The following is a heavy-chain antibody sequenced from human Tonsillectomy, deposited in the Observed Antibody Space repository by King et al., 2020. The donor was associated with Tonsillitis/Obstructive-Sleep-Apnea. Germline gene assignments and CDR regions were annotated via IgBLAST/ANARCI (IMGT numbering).Heavy chain of an antibody. V-gene: IGHV3-11*06. CDR3: ARDRYCSSTSCYMGHWFDP. CDR1: GFTFSDYY. Sequence: VQLVESGGGLVKPGGSLRLSCAASGFTFSDYYMSWIRQAPGKGLEWVSYISSSSSYTNYADSVKGRFTISRDNAKNSLYLQMNSLRAEDTAVYYCARDRYCSSTSCYMGHWFDPWGQGTLVTVSS. D-gene: IGHD2-2*02. CDR2: ISSSSSYT. J-gene: IGHJ5*02.